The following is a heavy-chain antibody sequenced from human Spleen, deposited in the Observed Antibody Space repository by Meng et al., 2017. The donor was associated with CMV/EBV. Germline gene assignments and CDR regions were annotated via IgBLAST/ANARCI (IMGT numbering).Heavy chain of an antibody. V-gene: IGHV3-21*01. CDR2: ISGGNHYI. J-gene: IGHJ4*02. CDR1: GFTFSSYS. CDR3: ARGDPEKRMTGDASPLDY. D-gene: IGHD1-20*01. Sequence: GESLKISCAASGFTFSSYSMTWVRQAPGKGLEWVSSISGGNHYIYHADSRKGRFTISRDNAKNSLYLQMNSLRVEDTAVYYCARGDPEKRMTGDASPLDYWGQGTLVTVSS.